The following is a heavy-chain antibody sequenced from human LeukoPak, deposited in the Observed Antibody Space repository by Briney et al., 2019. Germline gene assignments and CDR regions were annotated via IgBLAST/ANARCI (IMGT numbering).Heavy chain of an antibody. CDR1: GYSFTSYW. Sequence: HGESLNISCKGSGYSFTSYWIGWVRQMPGKGLEWMGIIYPGDSDTRYSPSFQGQVTISADKSISTAYLQWSSLKASDTAMYYCARHRSSVAAAGYHRYYGMDVWGQGTTVTVSS. CDR3: ARHRSSVAAAGYHRYYGMDV. D-gene: IGHD6-13*01. V-gene: IGHV5-51*01. CDR2: IYPGDSDT. J-gene: IGHJ6*02.